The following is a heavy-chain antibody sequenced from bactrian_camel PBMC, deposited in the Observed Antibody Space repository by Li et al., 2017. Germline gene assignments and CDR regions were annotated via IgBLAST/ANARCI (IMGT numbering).Heavy chain of an antibody. D-gene: IGHD8*01. CDR3: PLTSIW. V-gene: IGHV3S42*01. CDR2: MNRAGGT. J-gene: IGHJ4*01. CDR1: GFAVSTTV. Sequence: QLVESGGGSVQPGGSLRLSCAASGFAVSTTVMAWVRQAPGKGLEWVCTMNRAGGTTCADSVKARFTVSRDNAQNTLYLDVNTLRSEDTACITVPLTSIWSGARGPRSPSP.